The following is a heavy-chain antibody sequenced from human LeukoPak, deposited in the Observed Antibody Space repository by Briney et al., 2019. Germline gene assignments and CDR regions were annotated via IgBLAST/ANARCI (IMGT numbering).Heavy chain of an antibody. D-gene: IGHD3-10*01. CDR1: GYTFTSYY. CDR2: INPSGGST. CDR3: ARDPRKNGSGSYYNTYYFDY. Sequence: ASVKVSCKASGYTFTSYYMHWVRQAPGQGLEWMGIINPSGGSTSYAQKFQGRVTMTSDTSTSTVYMELSSLRSEDTAVYYCARDPRKNGSGSYYNTYYFDYWGQGTLVTVSS. J-gene: IGHJ4*02. V-gene: IGHV1-46*01.